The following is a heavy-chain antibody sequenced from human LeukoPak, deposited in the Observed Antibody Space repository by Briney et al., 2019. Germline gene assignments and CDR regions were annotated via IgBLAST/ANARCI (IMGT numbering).Heavy chain of an antibody. J-gene: IGHJ4*02. CDR1: GFSFSSNG. D-gene: IGHD4-17*01. Sequence: GGSLRLSCAASGFSFSSNGMTWVRQAPGKGLEWVSSITYSGGSTYYADSVKGRFTISRDNAKNSLYLQMNSLRAEDTAVYYCARDGYGDYYFDYWGQGTLVTVSS. CDR3: ARDGYGDYYFDY. CDR2: ITYSGGST. V-gene: IGHV3-23*01.